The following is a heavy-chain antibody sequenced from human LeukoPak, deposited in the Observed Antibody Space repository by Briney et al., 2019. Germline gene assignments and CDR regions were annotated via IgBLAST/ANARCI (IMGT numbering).Heavy chain of an antibody. CDR2: INPNSGGT. D-gene: IGHD3-9*01. CDR1: GYTFTCYY. Sequence: ASVTVSCKASGYTFTCYYMHWVRQAPGQGLEWMGWINPNSGGTNYAQKFQGRVTMTRDTSISTAYVELSRLRSDDTAVYYCARDHLRYFDWQTADYYYYGMDVWGQGTTVTVSS. V-gene: IGHV1-2*02. CDR3: ARDHLRYFDWQTADYYYYGMDV. J-gene: IGHJ6*02.